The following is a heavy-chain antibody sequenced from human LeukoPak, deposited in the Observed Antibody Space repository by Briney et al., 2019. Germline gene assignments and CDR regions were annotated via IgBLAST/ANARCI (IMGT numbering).Heavy chain of an antibody. V-gene: IGHV4-59*01. CDR3: ARVPNAAVAAHFDY. J-gene: IGHJ4*02. CDR1: GGSISSYY. CDR2: IYYSGST. D-gene: IGHD6-19*01. Sequence: SETLSLTCTVSGGSISSYYWNWIREPPGKGLEWIGDIYYSGSTNYNPSLKSRVTISVDTSKNQFSLKLSSVTAADTAVYYCARVPNAAVAAHFDYWGQGTLVTVSS.